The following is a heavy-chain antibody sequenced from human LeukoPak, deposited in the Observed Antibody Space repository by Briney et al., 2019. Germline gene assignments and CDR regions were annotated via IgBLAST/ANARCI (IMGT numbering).Heavy chain of an antibody. CDR1: GGSISSHY. J-gene: IGHJ5*02. V-gene: IGHV4-59*11. CDR2: IYYSGST. Sequence: ASEALSLTCTVSGGSISSHYWSWIRQPPGKGLEWIGYIYYSGSTNYNPSLKSRVTISVDTSKNQFSLKLSSVTAADTAVYYCARDRINWFDPWGQGTLVTVSS. CDR3: ARDRINWFDP.